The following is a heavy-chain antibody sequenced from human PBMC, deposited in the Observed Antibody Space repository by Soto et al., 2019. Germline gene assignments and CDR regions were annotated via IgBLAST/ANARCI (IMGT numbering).Heavy chain of an antibody. CDR2: ISSYNGDT. CDR1: GYTFTRSG. D-gene: IGHD5-12*01. V-gene: IGHV1-18*01. CDR3: AREGVAPYYYYGIDV. Sequence: QVQLVQSGAEVKKPGASVKVSCKASGYTFTRSGISWVRQAPGQGPEWMGWISSYNGDTSYEQTFQGRVTMTTDTSTRTAYMELRSLRSDDTAVYYCAREGVAPYYYYGIDVWGQGTPVTVSS. J-gene: IGHJ6*02.